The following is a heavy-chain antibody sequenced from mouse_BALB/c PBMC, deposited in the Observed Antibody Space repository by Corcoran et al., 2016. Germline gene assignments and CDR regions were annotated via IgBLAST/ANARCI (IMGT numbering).Heavy chain of an antibody. D-gene: IGHD2-4*01. Sequence: EVQLQQSGAELVKPGASVKLSCTASGFNIKDTYMHWVKQRPEQGLEWIGRIDPANGNTKYDPKFQGKATITADTSSNTAYLQLSSLTSEDTAVYYWARRLRQGYAMDYWGQGTSVTVSS. CDR3: ARRLRQGYAMDY. CDR1: GFNIKDTY. J-gene: IGHJ4*01. CDR2: IDPANGNT. V-gene: IGHV14-3*02.